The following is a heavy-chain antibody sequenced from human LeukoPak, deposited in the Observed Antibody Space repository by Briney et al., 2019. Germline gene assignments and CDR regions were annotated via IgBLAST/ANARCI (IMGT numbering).Heavy chain of an antibody. V-gene: IGHV4-39*07. CDR2: IYYSGST. CDR3: RSPKEQAGTGPDY. D-gene: IGHD6-13*01. CDR1: GGSISSSSYY. J-gene: IGHJ4*02. Sequence: YPSETLSLTCTVSGGSISSSSYYWGWIRQPPGKGLEWIGSIYYSGSTYYNPSLKSRVTISVDTSKNQFSLKLSSVTAADTAVFYCRSPKEQAGTGPDYWGQGTLVTVPP.